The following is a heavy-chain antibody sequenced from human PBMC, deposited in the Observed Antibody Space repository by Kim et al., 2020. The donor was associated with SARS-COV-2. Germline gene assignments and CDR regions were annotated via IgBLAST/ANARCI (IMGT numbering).Heavy chain of an antibody. J-gene: IGHJ6*02. D-gene: IGHD2-8*01. CDR2: T. CDR3: STAVYVTGMDV. V-gene: IGHV3-15*01. Sequence: TDYAAPVKGRFNISRDDYEDTVHLQMNSLKTEDTAVYYCSTAVYVTGMDVWGQGTTVTVSS.